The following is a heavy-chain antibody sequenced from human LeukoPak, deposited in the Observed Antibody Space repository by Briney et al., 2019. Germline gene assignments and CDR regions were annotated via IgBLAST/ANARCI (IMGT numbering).Heavy chain of an antibody. CDR2: IKQDESEK. J-gene: IGHJ4*02. V-gene: IGHV3-7*01. Sequence: SGGSLRLSFATSGFTFTIFGINWLRQAPGKGPEWLANIKQDESEKYYVESVKGRFTISRDNAKNSLFLQMNSLRAEDTAVYYCVRDDLGSLDYWGQGTLVTVSS. D-gene: IGHD1-26*01. CDR3: VRDDLGSLDY. CDR1: GFTFTIFG.